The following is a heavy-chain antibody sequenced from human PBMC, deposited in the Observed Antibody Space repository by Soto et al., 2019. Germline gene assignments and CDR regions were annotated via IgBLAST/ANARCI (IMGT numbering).Heavy chain of an antibody. J-gene: IGHJ6*02. CDR3: AAGRTGGSYYGMDV. D-gene: IGHD2-2*01. CDR1: GYTFTSYD. Sequence: ASVKVSCKASGYTFTSYDINXVRQATGQGLEWMGWMNPNSGNTGYAQTFQGRVTMTRNTSISTAYMELSSLRSGDTAVYYCAAGRTGGSYYGMDVWGQGTTVTVSS. V-gene: IGHV1-8*01. CDR2: MNPNSGNT.